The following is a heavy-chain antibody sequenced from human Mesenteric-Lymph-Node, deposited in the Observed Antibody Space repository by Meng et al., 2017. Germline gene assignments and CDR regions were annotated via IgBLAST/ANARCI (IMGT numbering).Heavy chain of an antibody. D-gene: IGHD3-10*01. Sequence: QVQLVQSGAEVKKLGASVKVSCKASDYIFTSYGLSWVRQAPGQGLEWMGWISGHNGNTKYAQQFQGRVTMTTDTSTSTAYMELRSLRSDDTAVYYCARGTPGRSYSDYWGQGTLVTVSS. CDR2: ISGHNGNT. J-gene: IGHJ4*02. CDR3: ARGTPGRSYSDY. V-gene: IGHV1-18*01. CDR1: DYIFTSYG.